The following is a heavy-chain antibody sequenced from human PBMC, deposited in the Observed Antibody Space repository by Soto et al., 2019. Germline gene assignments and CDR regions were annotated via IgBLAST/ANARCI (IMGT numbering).Heavy chain of an antibody. Sequence: PSETLSLTSHVSGXPIYQYYWTXIRQSPGRGLEWIGYILHRGGTNYTPSLKSRVTISADVSESLVSLTMTSVTDADTAHYYCARGIQPPTLSPWDGWGPGTGVAVSS. CDR1: GXPIYQYY. CDR3: ARGIQPPTLSPWDG. J-gene: IGHJ6*01. CDR2: ILHRGGT. V-gene: IGHV4-59*01. D-gene: IGHD1-1*01.